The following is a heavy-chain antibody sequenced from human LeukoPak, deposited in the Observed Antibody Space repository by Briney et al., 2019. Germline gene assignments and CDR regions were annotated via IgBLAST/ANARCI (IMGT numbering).Heavy chain of an antibody. CDR1: GLKFDDYT. CDR3: AKDFQGIVGATQIDF. Sequence: GGSLRLSCAASGLKFDDYTMHWVRRPPGKGLEWVSLVSWNSDHTSYADSVKGRFTISRDNSKNSLYLEMSSLRIEDTAFYYCAKDFQGIVGATQIDFWGQGTLVTVSS. J-gene: IGHJ4*02. CDR2: VSWNSDHT. V-gene: IGHV3-43*01. D-gene: IGHD1-26*01.